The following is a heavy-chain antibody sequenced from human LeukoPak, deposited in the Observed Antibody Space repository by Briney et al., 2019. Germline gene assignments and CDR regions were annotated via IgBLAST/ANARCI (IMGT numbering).Heavy chain of an antibody. CDR3: ARSGRNDVDAFDI. CDR2: IYTSGST. Sequence: SETLSLTCTVSGGSISSGSYYWSWIRQPAGKGLEWIGRIYTSGSTNYNPSLKSRVSISVDTSKNQFSLKLSCVTAADTAVYYCARSGRNDVDAFDIWGQGTMVTVSS. D-gene: IGHD1-1*01. J-gene: IGHJ3*02. CDR1: GGSISSGSYY. V-gene: IGHV4-61*02.